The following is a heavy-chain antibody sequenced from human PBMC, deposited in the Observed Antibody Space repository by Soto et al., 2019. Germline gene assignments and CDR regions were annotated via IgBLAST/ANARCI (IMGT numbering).Heavy chain of an antibody. CDR2: ISGYNGDT. J-gene: IGHJ6*02. Sequence: QGQLVQSGGEVKKSGASVKVSCKASGYTFSRYGISWVRQAPGQGLEWMGWISGYNGDTNYAQKFQGRVTMTIDTSTNTAYMELRSLTSDATAVYYCAKNGQPPYYYYGLDVWGQGTTVTVSS. D-gene: IGHD2-8*01. CDR3: AKNGQPPYYYYGLDV. V-gene: IGHV1-18*01. CDR1: GYTFSRYG.